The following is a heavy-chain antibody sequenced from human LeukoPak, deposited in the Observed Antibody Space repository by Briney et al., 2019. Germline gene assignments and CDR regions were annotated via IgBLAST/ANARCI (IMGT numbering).Heavy chain of an antibody. CDR2: ISFSGDSI. Sequence: PGGSLRLSCAASGFTFSDSAMTWVRQPPEKGLNWVSLISFSGDSIYYADSVRGRFTISRDNSKDTLYLQMNSLRAEDTAVYYCAKSKFPYDSNGWHGYFDFWGQGTLVTVSS. CDR1: GFTFSDSA. CDR3: AKSKFPYDSNGWHGYFDF. J-gene: IGHJ4*02. V-gene: IGHV3-23*01. D-gene: IGHD3-22*01.